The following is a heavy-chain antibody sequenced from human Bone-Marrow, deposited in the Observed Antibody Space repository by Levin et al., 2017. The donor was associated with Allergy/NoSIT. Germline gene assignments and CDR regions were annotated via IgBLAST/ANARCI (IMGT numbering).Heavy chain of an antibody. Sequence: ASVKVSCKASGYTFTNYAINWVRQAPGQGLEWMGWINTNTGNPTFAQGFTGRFVFSLDTSVSTAYLQISSLKAEDTAVYYCARLGEDTTDYWGQGTLVTVSS. J-gene: IGHJ4*02. D-gene: IGHD3-16*01. CDR1: GYTFTNYA. CDR2: INTNTGNP. CDR3: ARLGEDTTDY. V-gene: IGHV7-4-1*02.